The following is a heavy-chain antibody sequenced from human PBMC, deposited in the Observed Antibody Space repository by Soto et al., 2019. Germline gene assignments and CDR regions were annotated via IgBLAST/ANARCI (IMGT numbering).Heavy chain of an antibody. CDR1: GFTFSSYN. D-gene: IGHD3-10*01. CDR3: ARVGVGGSGSYYAFDY. V-gene: IGHV3-21*01. J-gene: IGHJ4*02. Sequence: EVQLVESGGGLVKPGGSLRLSCAASGFTFSSYNMNWVRQAPGKGLEWVSSISSSSSYIYYADSVKGRFTIPRDNAKNSLYLQMNSLRVEDTAVYYCARVGVGGSGSYYAFDYWGQGTLVTVSS. CDR2: ISSSSSYI.